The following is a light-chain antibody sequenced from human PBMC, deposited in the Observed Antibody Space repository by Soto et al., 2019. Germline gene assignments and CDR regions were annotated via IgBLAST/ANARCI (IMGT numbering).Light chain of an antibody. CDR1: QSVGSS. CDR3: QQRGDWPIT. Sequence: EIVLTQSPDTLSLSPGERATLSCRASQSVGSSLSWYQQKPGQPPRLLISDASNRATGIPARFSGSGSATDFTLTISSLEPEDLAVYYCQQRGDWPITFGQGTRLEIK. J-gene: IGKJ5*01. V-gene: IGKV3-11*01. CDR2: DAS.